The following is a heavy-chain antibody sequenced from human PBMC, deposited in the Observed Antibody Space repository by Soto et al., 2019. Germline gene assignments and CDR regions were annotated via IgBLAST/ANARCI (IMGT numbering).Heavy chain of an antibody. D-gene: IGHD4-17*01. V-gene: IGHV4-38-2*02. CDR3: ARDSYGGNSDFDI. CDR1: GYSITSGYY. CDR2: IYHSGST. J-gene: IGHJ3*02. Sequence: XETLSLTCAVSGYSITSGYYWGWIRQPPGKGLEWIGSIYHSGSTYYNPSLKSRVTISVDTSNNQFSLKLSSVTAADTAVYYCARDSYGGNSDFDIWGQGTMVTVSS.